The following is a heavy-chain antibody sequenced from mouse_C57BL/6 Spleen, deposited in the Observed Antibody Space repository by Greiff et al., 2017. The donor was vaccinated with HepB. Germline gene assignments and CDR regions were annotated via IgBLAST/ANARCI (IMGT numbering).Heavy chain of an antibody. D-gene: IGHD6-1*01. CDR1: GFTFSSYA. CDR3: TRGDSRLYYFDY. CDR2: ISSGGDYI. Sequence: EVKLEESGEGLVKPGGSLKLSCAASGFTFSSYAMSWVRQTPEKRLEWVAYISSGGDYIYYADTVKGRFTISRDNARNTLYLQMSSLKSEDTAIYYCTRGDSRLYYFDYWGQGTTLTVSS. J-gene: IGHJ2*01. V-gene: IGHV5S21*01.